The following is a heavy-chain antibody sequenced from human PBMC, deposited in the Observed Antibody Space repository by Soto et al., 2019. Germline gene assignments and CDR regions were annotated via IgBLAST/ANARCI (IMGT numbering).Heavy chain of an antibody. CDR1: GFTFSSYW. CDR3: ARDVCSSTSCYTGG. Sequence: HPGGSLRLSCAASGFTFSSYWMHWVRQAPGKGLVWVSRINSDGSTTNYADSVKGRFTISRDNAKSTLYLQMTSLRAEDTAVYYCARDVCSSTSCYTGGWGQGTLVTV. D-gene: IGHD2-2*02. V-gene: IGHV3-74*01. J-gene: IGHJ4*02. CDR2: INSDGSTT.